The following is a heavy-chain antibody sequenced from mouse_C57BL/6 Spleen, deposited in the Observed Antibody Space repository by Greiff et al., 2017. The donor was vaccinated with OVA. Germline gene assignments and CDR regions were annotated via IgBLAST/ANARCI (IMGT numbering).Heavy chain of an antibody. V-gene: IGHV1-82*01. CDR1: GYAFSSSW. J-gene: IGHJ2*01. CDR2: IYPGDGDT. CDR3: ARGEGGY. Sequence: QVQLKESGPELVKPGASVKISCKASGYAFSSSWMNWVKQRPGKGLEWIGRIYPGDGDTNYNGKFKGKATLTADKSSSTAYMQLSSLTSEDSAVYFCARGEGGYWGQGTTLTVSS.